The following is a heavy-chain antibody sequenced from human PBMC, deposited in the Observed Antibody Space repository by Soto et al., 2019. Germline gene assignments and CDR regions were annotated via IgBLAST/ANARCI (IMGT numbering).Heavy chain of an antibody. J-gene: IGHJ6*02. Sequence: GGSLRLSCAASGFTFSSYGMHWVRQAPGKGLEWVAVISYDGSNKYYADSVKGRFTISRDNSKNTLYLQMNSLRAEDTAVYYCAKDQVAGRLLYYYGMDVWGQGTTVTVSS. CDR3: AKDQVAGRLLYYYGMDV. V-gene: IGHV3-30*18. CDR1: GFTFSSYG. CDR2: ISYDGSNK. D-gene: IGHD6-19*01.